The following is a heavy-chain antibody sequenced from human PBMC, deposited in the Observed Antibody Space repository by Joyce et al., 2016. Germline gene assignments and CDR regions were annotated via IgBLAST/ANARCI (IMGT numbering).Heavy chain of an antibody. CDR2: ISYDGTNK. CDR1: GFSFRSYA. V-gene: IGHV3-30-3*01. CDR3: ATGQDYDNSGRYAFDM. D-gene: IGHD3-10*01. Sequence: QVQLLESGGGVVQPGRPLSISCAASGFSFRSYAFHWVRQAPGKGPEWVAVISYDGTNKDYAESVKGRFTISRDNSKDPLYLLMNSLKSEDTAVYHCATGQDYDNSGRYAFDMWGQGTMVIVSS. J-gene: IGHJ3*02.